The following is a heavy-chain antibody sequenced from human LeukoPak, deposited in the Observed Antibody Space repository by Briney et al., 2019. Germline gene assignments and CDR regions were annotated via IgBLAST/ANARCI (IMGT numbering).Heavy chain of an antibody. D-gene: IGHD3-10*01. V-gene: IGHV4-59*13. CDR1: GGSIRSYF. CDR3: TREEGAWGYGSSGFDS. J-gene: IGHJ5*01. Sequence: KPSETLSLTCSVSGGSIRSYFWSWIRQTPGSGLEWIGFMSYSGINNYNPSLKSRVTISLDTSRNQFSLRLNSVTAADTAVYYCTREEGAWGYGSSGFDSWGQAILVTVSS. CDR2: MSYSGIN.